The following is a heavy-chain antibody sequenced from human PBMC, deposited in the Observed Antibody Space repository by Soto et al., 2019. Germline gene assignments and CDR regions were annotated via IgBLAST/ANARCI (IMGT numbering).Heavy chain of an antibody. CDR3: ARISHDYGGNDDAFDI. D-gene: IGHD4-17*01. Sequence: QVQLVQSGAEVKKPGSSVKVSCKASGGTFSSYAISWVRQAPGQGLEWMGGIIPIFGTANYAQKFQSRVTITADESTSTAYMELSSLRSEDTAVYYCARISHDYGGNDDAFDIWGQGTMVTVSS. CDR2: IIPIFGTA. CDR1: GGTFSSYA. J-gene: IGHJ3*02. V-gene: IGHV1-69*01.